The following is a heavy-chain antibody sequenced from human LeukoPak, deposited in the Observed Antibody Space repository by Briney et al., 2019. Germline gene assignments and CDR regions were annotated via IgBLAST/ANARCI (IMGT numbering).Heavy chain of an antibody. J-gene: IGHJ4*02. CDR3: AKELSTGSGGACGGACYWARPFDY. D-gene: IGHD2-21*02. CDR1: GYTLTELS. V-gene: IGHV1-24*01. CDR2: FDPEDGET. Sequence: ASVKVSCKVSGYTLTELSMHWVRQAPGKGLEWMGGFDPEDGETIYAQKFQGRVTMTEDTSTDTAYMELSSLRSEDTAVYYCAKELSTGSGGACGGACYWARPFDYWGQGILVTVSS.